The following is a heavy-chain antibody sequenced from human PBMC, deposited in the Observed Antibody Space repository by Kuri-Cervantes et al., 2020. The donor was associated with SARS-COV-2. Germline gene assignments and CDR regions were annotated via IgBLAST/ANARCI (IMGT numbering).Heavy chain of an antibody. J-gene: IGHJ4*02. CDR1: GYSISSGYY. Sequence: GSLRLSCTVSGYSISSGYYWGWIRQPPGKGLEWIGSIYHSGSTYYNPSLKSRVTISVDTSKNQFSLKLSSVTAADTAVYYCAKDVINGGQWLVGGFDYWGQGTLVTVSS. D-gene: IGHD6-19*01. CDR2: IYHSGST. V-gene: IGHV4-38-2*02. CDR3: AKDVINGGQWLVGGFDY.